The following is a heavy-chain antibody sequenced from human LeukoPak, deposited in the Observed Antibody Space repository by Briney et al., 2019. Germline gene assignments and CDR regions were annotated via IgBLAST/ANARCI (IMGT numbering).Heavy chain of an antibody. J-gene: IGHJ4*02. D-gene: IGHD3-9*01. CDR1: GGSMSSYH. V-gene: IGHV4-59*01. Sequence: KPSETLSLTCTVSGGSMSSYHWNWIRQPPGKRLEWIGDIYYSGSTNYNPSLKSRVTISVDTSKNQFSLKLSSVPAADTAVYYCARAADYDILTGYPYYFDYWGQGTRVTVSS. CDR3: ARAADYDILTGYPYYFDY. CDR2: IYYSGST.